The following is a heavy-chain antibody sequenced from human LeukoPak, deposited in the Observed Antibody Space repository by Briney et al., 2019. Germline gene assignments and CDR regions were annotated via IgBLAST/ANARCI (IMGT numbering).Heavy chain of an antibody. CDR2: IIPIFGTA. CDR3: ARALNPLTGTYYFDY. CDR1: GGTFSSYA. J-gene: IGHJ4*02. Sequence: PRASVKVSCKASGGTFSSYAISWVRQAPGQGLEWMGGIIPIFGTANYAQKFQGRVTITADESTSTAYMELSSLRSEDTAVYYCARALNPLTGTYYFDYWGQGTLVTVSS. V-gene: IGHV1-69*13. D-gene: IGHD4/OR15-4a*01.